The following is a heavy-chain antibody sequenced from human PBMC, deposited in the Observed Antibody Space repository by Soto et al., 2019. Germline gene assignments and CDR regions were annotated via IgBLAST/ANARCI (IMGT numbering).Heavy chain of an antibody. Sequence: PEGSLRLSCSASGVTFSTYEMNWVRQAPGKGLEWISYISSSGSSIYYADSVKGRFTISRDNAWNSLHLQMNSLRVEDTAVYYCARDGYDSSGDSEYFQYWAQRTLVTFSS. CDR1: GVTFSTYE. D-gene: IGHD3-22*01. J-gene: IGHJ1*01. CDR3: ARDGYDSSGDSEYFQY. V-gene: IGHV3-48*03. CDR2: ISSSGSSI.